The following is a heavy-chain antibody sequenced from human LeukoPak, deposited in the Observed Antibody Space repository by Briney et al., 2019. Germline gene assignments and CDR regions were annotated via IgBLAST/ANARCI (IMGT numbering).Heavy chain of an antibody. CDR2: T. J-gene: IGHJ6*02. CDR1: GDSVITDDYY. Sequence: SETLSLTCIVSGDSVITDDYYWGWVRQPPGKALEWLGSTYRIPPLKSRVTISVDTSRNQFSLRLSSVTAADTAVYFCARVFGRYQEAMDVWGQGTTVTVSS. D-gene: IGHD3-16*02. V-gene: IGHV4-39*07. CDR3: ARVFGRYQEAMDV.